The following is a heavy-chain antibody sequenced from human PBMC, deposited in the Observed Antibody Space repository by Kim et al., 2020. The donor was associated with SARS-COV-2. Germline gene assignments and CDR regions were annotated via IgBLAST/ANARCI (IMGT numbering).Heavy chain of an antibody. V-gene: IGHV3-21*01. Sequence: GGSLRLSCAASGFTFSSYSMNWVRQAPGKGLEWVSSISSSSSYIYYADSVKGRFTISRDNAKNSLYLQMNSLRAEDTAVYYCVRRSRFITMIVVTDAFDIWGQGTMVTVSS. CDR2: ISSSSSYI. CDR3: VRRSRFITMIVVTDAFDI. J-gene: IGHJ3*02. CDR1: GFTFSSYS. D-gene: IGHD3-22*01.